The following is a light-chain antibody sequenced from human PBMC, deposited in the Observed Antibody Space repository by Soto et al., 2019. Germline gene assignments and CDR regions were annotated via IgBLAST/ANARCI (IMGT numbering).Light chain of an antibody. CDR3: QQYNSGPPWT. J-gene: IGKJ1*01. V-gene: IGKV3-15*01. CDR2: GAS. CDR1: ERVSSN. Sequence: EIVMTQWASKRPGSTGEGATLSCRASERVSSNLAWYQQKPGQAPRLLIYGASTRATGIPARFSGSGSGTEFTLTISSLLSADFAAYYCQQYNSGPPWTFGRGTKVDIK.